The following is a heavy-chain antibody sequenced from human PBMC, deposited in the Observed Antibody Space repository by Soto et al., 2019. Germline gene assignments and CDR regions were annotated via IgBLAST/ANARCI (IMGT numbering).Heavy chain of an antibody. CDR1: GGSLSGYY. CDR3: ARGGVGALIYNYGMDV. V-gene: IGHV4-34*01. J-gene: IGHJ6*02. D-gene: IGHD1-26*01. CDR2: INHSGST. Sequence: PSETLSLTCAVYGGSLSGYYWSWIRQPPGKGLEWIGGINHSGSTNYNPSLKSRVTISVDTSKNQFSLKLSSVTAADTAVYYCARGGVGALIYNYGMDVWGQGTTVTVSS.